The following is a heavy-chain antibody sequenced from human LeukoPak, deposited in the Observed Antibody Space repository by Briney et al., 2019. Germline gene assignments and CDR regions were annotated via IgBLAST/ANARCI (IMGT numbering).Heavy chain of an antibody. CDR2: IKQDGTVQ. CDR1: GFALSAYW. Sequence: GGSLRLSCAASGFALSAYWMNWVRQAPGKGLQWLANIKQDGTVQHYVDSVMGRFTISRDNAKNSLFLQMNSLRAEDTALYYCAGDYTATGAMDVWGQGTTVTVS. CDR3: AGDYTATGAMDV. V-gene: IGHV3-7*01. J-gene: IGHJ6*02. D-gene: IGHD2-21*02.